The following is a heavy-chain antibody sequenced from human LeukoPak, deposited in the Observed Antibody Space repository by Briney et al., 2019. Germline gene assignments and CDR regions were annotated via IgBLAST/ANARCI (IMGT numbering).Heavy chain of an antibody. D-gene: IGHD2-2*03. CDR2: INHSGST. J-gene: IGHJ4*02. V-gene: IGHV4-39*07. Sequence: SETLSLTCTVSGGSISSSSYSWGWIRQPPGKGLEWIGEINHSGSTNYNPSPKSRVTISVDTSKNQFSLKLSSVTAADTAVYYCAMDSNFDYWGQGTLVTVSS. CDR3: AMDSNFDY. CDR1: GGSISSSSYS.